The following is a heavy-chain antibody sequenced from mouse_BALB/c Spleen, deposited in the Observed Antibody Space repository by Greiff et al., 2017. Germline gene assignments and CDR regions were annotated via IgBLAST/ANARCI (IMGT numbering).Heavy chain of an antibody. Sequence: DVKLVESGGDLVKPGGSLKLSCAASGFTFSSYAMSWVRQSPEKRLEWVAEISSGGSYTYYPDTVTGRFTISRDNAKNTLYLEMSSLRSEDTAMYYCARAPQIYYYGSSYGSAMDYWGQGTSVTVSS. CDR3: ARAPQIYYYGSSYGSAMDY. CDR1: GFTFSSYA. D-gene: IGHD1-1*01. V-gene: IGHV5-9-4*01. J-gene: IGHJ4*01. CDR2: ISSGGSYT.